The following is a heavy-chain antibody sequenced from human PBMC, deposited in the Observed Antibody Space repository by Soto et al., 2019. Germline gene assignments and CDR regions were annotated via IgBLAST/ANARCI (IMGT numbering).Heavy chain of an antibody. CDR3: ARDMGFGLPDY. J-gene: IGHJ4*02. V-gene: IGHV1-3*01. CDR1: GYTFTSYA. CDR2: INAGNGNT. D-gene: IGHD3-10*01. Sequence: ASVKVSCKASGYTFTSYAMHWARQAPGQRLEWMGWINAGNGNTKYSQKFQGRVTITRDTSASTAYMELSSLRSEDTAVYYCARDMGFGLPDYWGQGTLVTVSS.